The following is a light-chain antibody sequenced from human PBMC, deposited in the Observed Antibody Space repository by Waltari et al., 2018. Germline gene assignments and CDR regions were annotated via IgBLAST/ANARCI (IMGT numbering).Light chain of an antibody. CDR3: CSYAGSYNSV. V-gene: IGLV2-11*01. CDR2: DVT. CDR1: SSGVGAYDY. J-gene: IGLJ3*02. Sequence: QSALTQPRSVSGSPGQSVTISCAGTSSGVGAYDYVSWYQQHPGKAPKLMIYDVTKRPSGVPDRFSGSKSGTTAAVTISGLQAEDDADYYCCSYAGSYNSVFGGGTKLTVL.